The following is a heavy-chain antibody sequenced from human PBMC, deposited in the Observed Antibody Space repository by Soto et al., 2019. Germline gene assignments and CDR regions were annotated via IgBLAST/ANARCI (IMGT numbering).Heavy chain of an antibody. Sequence: GGSLRLSCAASGFTISSNAMYWVRQAPGKGLEWVSAISDRGDTTHYADSVKGRFTISRDTSKNTLYLHLNTLRADDTAVYYCAKDKPGTKTFDYWGQGTLVTVSS. CDR1: GFTISSNA. D-gene: IGHD1-1*01. CDR2: ISDRGDTT. V-gene: IGHV3-23*01. J-gene: IGHJ4*02. CDR3: AKDKPGTKTFDY.